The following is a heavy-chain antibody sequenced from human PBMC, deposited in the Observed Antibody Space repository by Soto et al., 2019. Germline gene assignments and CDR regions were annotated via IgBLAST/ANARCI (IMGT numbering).Heavy chain of an antibody. D-gene: IGHD4-17*01. Sequence: GGSLRLSCAASGFTFSSYAMSWVRQAPGKGLEWVSAISGSGGSTYYADSVKGRFTISRDNSKNKLYLQMNSLRAEDTAVYYCARDLVGRHGASTIYYYYYGMDVWGQGTTVTVSS. CDR3: ARDLVGRHGASTIYYYYYGMDV. CDR1: GFTFSSYA. CDR2: ISGSGGST. J-gene: IGHJ6*02. V-gene: IGHV3-23*01.